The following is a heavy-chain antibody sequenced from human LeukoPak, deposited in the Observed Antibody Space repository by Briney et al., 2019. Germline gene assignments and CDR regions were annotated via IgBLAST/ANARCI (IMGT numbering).Heavy chain of an antibody. J-gene: IGHJ4*02. Sequence: GASVKVSCKASGYTFTSYDIHWVRQATGQGLEWMGWMNPNSGNTGYAQKFQGRVTITRNTSISTAYMELSSLRSEDTAVYYCARRICGGDCYGGYFDYWGQGTLVTVSS. CDR1: GYTFTSYD. V-gene: IGHV1-8*03. CDR3: ARRICGGDCYGGYFDY. CDR2: MNPNSGNT. D-gene: IGHD2-21*02.